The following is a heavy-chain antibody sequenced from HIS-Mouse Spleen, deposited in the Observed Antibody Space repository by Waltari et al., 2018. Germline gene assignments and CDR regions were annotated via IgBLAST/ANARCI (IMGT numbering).Heavy chain of an antibody. D-gene: IGHD7-27*01. CDR1: GFTFSSYA. Sequence: QVQLVESGGGVVQPGRSLRLSCAASGFTFSSYAMPWVRQAPGKGVGWVAVISYDGRHKYYADSVKGRFTISRDNSKNTLYLQMTSLRAEDTAVYYCARGPLANWGYRAFDIWGQGTMVTVSS. CDR2: ISYDGRHK. J-gene: IGHJ3*02. V-gene: IGHV3-30*04. CDR3: ARGPLANWGYRAFDI.